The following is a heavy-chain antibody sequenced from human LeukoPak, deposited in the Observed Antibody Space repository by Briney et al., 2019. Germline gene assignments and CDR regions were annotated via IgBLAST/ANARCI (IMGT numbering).Heavy chain of an antibody. CDR3: ARDNVVVVPAVNYFDY. V-gene: IGHV4-61*02. J-gene: IGHJ4*02. Sequence: SETLSLTCTVSGGSISSGSYYWSWIRQPAGKGLEWIGRIYTSGSTNYNPSLKSRVTISVDTSENQFSLKLSSVTAADTAVYYCARDNVVVVPAVNYFDYWGQGTLVTVSS. CDR1: GGSISSGSYY. CDR2: IYTSGST. D-gene: IGHD2-2*01.